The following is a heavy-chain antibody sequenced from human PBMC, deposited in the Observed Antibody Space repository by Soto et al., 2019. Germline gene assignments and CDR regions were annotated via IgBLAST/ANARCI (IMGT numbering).Heavy chain of an antibody. CDR1: GGSVSSGDNY. CDR3: ARDAENNRAGGSYYYVMDV. D-gene: IGHD1-20*01. CDR2: ISYSGST. J-gene: IGHJ6*02. V-gene: IGHV4-30-4*01. Sequence: PSETLSLTCTVSGGSVSSGDNYWSWIRQPPGKGLEWIGYISYSGSTDYNPSLKSRITISVDTSKNQFSLRLSAVTAADTAVYYCARDAENNRAGGSYYYVMDVWGQGTTVTVSS.